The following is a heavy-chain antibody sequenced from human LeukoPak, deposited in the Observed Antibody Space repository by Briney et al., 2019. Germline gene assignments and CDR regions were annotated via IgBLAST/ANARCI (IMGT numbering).Heavy chain of an antibody. CDR2: ISGSGGST. V-gene: IGHV3-23*01. D-gene: IGHD6-13*01. CDR3: AKAPDCIAAAGSPAMACYYYYYGMDV. J-gene: IGHJ6*02. CDR1: GFTFSSYA. Sequence: PGGSLRLSCAASGFTFSSYAMSWVRQAPGKGLEWVSAISGSGGSTYYADSVKGRFTISRDNSKNTLYLQMNSLRAEDTAVCYCAKAPDCIAAAGSPAMACYYYYYGMDVWGQGTTVTVSS.